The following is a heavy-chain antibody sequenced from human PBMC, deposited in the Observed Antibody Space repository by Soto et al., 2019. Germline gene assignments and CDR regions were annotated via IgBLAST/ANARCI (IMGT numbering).Heavy chain of an antibody. Sequence: SETLSLTCTVSGGSISSYYWSWIRQPPGKGLEWIGYIYYSGSTNYNPSLKSRVTISVDTSKNQFSLKLSSVTAADTAVYYCARFSLWFGEVVWGQGTLVTVSS. CDR1: GGSISSYY. CDR3: ARFSLWFGEVV. J-gene: IGHJ4*02. CDR2: IYYSGST. D-gene: IGHD3-10*01. V-gene: IGHV4-59*01.